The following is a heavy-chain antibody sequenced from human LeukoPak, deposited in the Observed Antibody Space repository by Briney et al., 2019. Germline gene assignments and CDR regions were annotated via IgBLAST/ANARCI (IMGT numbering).Heavy chain of an antibody. CDR2: ISGSGGST. Sequence: PGEFLRLSCAASGFTFSSYAMSWVRQAPGKGLEWVSAISGSGGSTYYADSVKGRFTISRDNSKNTLYLQMNSLRAEDTAVYYCAKDGPLLRRTPYYFDYWGQGTLVTVSS. D-gene: IGHD3-22*01. V-gene: IGHV3-23*01. J-gene: IGHJ4*02. CDR3: AKDGPLLRRTPYYFDY. CDR1: GFTFSSYA.